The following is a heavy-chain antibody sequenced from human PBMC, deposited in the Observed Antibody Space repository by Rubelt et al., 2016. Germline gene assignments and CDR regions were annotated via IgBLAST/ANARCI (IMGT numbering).Heavy chain of an antibody. D-gene: IGHD1-7*01. Sequence: QVQLVQSGAEVKKPGASVKVSCKASGYTFSSYGISWVRQAPGQGLAWMGWISAYNGNTNYAQKRQGRVTMTTDTSTSTADMELRSLRSDETAVYYCARDLPPFRRYNWNFPLDYWGQGTLVTVSS. CDR1: GYTFSSYG. CDR2: ISAYNGNT. J-gene: IGHJ4*02. CDR3: ARDLPPFRRYNWNFPLDY. V-gene: IGHV1-18*01.